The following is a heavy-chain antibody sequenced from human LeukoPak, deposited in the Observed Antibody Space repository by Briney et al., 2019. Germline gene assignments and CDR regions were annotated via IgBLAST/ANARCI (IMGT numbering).Heavy chain of an antibody. D-gene: IGHD3-3*01. Sequence: ASVKLSCKSSVYTFSSYDINWVRRSTGQALVWMGLMTCSSGNNGYAQNFQGRVTMTRNTSRSTAYMELSSLRSEDTAVYYCARGPLVGRLRFLEWHHNYYYGMDVWGQGTTVTASS. CDR2: MTCSSGNN. CDR3: ARGPLVGRLRFLEWHHNYYYGMDV. V-gene: IGHV1-8*01. CDR1: VYTFSSYD. J-gene: IGHJ6*02.